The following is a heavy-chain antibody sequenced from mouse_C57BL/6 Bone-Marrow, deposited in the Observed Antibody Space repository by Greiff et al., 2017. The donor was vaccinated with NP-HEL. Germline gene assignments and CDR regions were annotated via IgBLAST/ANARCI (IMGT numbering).Heavy chain of an antibody. CDR3: TIHYYGSSYY. Sequence: EVKLMESGAELVRPGASVKLSRTASGFNIKDDYMHWVKQRPEQGLEWIGWIDPENGDTEYASKFQGKATITADTSSNTAYLQLSSLTSEDTAVYYCTIHYYGSSYYWGQGTTLTVSS. CDR2: IDPENGDT. V-gene: IGHV14-4*01. J-gene: IGHJ2*01. CDR1: GFNIKDDY. D-gene: IGHD1-1*01.